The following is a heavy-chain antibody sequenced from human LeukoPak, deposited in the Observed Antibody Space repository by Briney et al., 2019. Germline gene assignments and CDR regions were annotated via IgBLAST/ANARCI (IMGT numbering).Heavy chain of an antibody. V-gene: IGHV1-69*13. J-gene: IGHJ4*02. CDR3: ARSLTVGGTDILTGYFDY. CDR1: GYTFTGYY. CDR2: IIPIFGTA. Sequence: SVKVSCKASGYTFTGYYMHWVRQAPGQGLEWMGGIIPIFGTANYAQKFQGRVTITADESTSTAYMELSSLRSEDTAVYYCARSLTVGGTDILTGYFDYWGQGTLVTVSS. D-gene: IGHD3-9*01.